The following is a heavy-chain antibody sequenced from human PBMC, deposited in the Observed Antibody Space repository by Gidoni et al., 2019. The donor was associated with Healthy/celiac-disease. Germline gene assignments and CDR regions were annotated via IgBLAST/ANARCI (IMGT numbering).Heavy chain of an antibody. Sequence: QLQLVPSGPEVKNPGSSVKVSCKASRATFSSYAISWVRQAPGQGLEWMGGIIPIFGTANYAQKFQGRVTITADESTSTAYMELSSLRSEDTAVYYCARDLGRYKGHGMDVWGQGTTVTVSS. J-gene: IGHJ6*02. CDR3: ARDLGRYKGHGMDV. V-gene: IGHV1-69*01. CDR1: RATFSSYA. D-gene: IGHD1-26*01. CDR2: IIPIFGTA.